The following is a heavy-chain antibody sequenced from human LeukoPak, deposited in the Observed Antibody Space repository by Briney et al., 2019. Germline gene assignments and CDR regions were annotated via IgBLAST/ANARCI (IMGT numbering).Heavy chain of an antibody. D-gene: IGHD2-21*02. V-gene: IGHV4-34*01. J-gene: IGHJ2*01. Sequence: PSETLSLTCAVYGGSFSDYYWSWIRQPPGRGLEWIGEINHSGSTNYNPSLKSRVTISVDTSKNQFSLKLSSVTAADTAVYYCASCSDNCYLRYFDPWGRGTLVTVSS. CDR1: GGSFSDYY. CDR2: INHSGST. CDR3: ASCSDNCYLRYFDP.